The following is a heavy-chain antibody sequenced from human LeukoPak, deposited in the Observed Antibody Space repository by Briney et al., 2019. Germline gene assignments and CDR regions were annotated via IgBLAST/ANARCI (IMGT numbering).Heavy chain of an antibody. D-gene: IGHD3-10*01. J-gene: IGHJ4*02. CDR3: ARSSSGLPVN. V-gene: IGHV3-21*01. CDR1: GFTFSSYS. Sequence: PGGSLRLSCAASGFTFSSYSMNWVRQAPGKGLEWVSSISSSSSYIYYADSVKGRFTISRDNAKNSLYLQMNSPRAEDTAVYYCARSSSGLPVNWGQGTLVTVSS. CDR2: ISSSSSYI.